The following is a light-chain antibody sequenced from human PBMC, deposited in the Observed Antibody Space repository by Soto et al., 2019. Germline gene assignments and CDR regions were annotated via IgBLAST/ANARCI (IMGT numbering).Light chain of an antibody. J-gene: IGKJ1*01. Sequence: EIVLTQSPATLSLSPGERATLSCRASQSVSSYLAWYQQKPGQAPRLLMYDTSNRATGIPARFSGSGSGTDFTLTISSLKPEDLAVYYFQQRSNFLWTFGQGTKVEIK. V-gene: IGKV3-11*01. CDR3: QQRSNFLWT. CDR2: DTS. CDR1: QSVSSY.